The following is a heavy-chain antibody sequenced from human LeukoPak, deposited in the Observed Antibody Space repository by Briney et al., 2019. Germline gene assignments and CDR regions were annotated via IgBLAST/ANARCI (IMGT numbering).Heavy chain of an antibody. CDR2: INPNSGGT. V-gene: IGHV1-2*02. D-gene: IGHD3-22*01. Sequence: ASVKVSCKASGYTFTGYYMHWVRQAPGQGLEWMGWINPNSGGTNYAQKFQGRVTMTRDTSISTAYMELSRLRSDDTAVYYCARDTGDSSGYYYDYWGQGTLVTVSS. CDR1: GYTFTGYY. J-gene: IGHJ4*02. CDR3: ARDTGDSSGYYYDY.